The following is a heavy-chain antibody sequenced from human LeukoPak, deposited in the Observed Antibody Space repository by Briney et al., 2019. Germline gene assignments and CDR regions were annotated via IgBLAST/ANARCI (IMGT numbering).Heavy chain of an antibody. CDR1: GYSISSGYY. J-gene: IGHJ6*03. V-gene: IGHV4-38-2*02. D-gene: IGHD3-22*01. CDR3: ARDEYYYDSSGYYYYMDV. Sequence: SETLSLTCTVSGYSISSGYYWGWIRQPPGKGLEWIGSIYHSGSTYYNPSLKSRVTISVDTSKNQFSLKLNSVTAADTAVYYCARDEYYYDSSGYYYYMDVWGKGTTVTVSS. CDR2: IYHSGST.